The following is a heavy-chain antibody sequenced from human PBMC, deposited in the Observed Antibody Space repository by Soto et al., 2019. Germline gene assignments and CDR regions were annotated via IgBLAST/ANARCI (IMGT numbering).Heavy chain of an antibody. Sequence: SETLSLTCTVSGGSISSYYWSWIRQPPGKGLEWIGYIYYSGSTNYNPSLKSRVTISVDTSKNQFSLKLSSVTAADTAVYYCASLIAAAGTEDYYYYGMDVWGQGTTVTVSS. D-gene: IGHD6-13*01. CDR3: ASLIAAAGTEDYYYYGMDV. CDR1: GGSISSYY. CDR2: IYYSGST. V-gene: IGHV4-59*01. J-gene: IGHJ6*02.